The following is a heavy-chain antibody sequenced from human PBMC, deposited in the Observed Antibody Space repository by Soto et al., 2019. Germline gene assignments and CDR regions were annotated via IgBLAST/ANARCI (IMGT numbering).Heavy chain of an antibody. V-gene: IGHV3-7*04. CDR1: GFTFSNYW. J-gene: IGHJ3*02. D-gene: IGHD2-8*02. CDR2: IKQDGSEN. CDR3: ARDSGPRGYDAFDI. Sequence: EVQVVESGGGLVQPGGSLRLSCAASGFTFSNYWMTWVRQAPGKGLVWVANIKQDGSENFYVDSVKGRFTISRDNAKNSLYLQMNSLRAEDTAVYYCARDSGPRGYDAFDIWGQGTMVTVSS.